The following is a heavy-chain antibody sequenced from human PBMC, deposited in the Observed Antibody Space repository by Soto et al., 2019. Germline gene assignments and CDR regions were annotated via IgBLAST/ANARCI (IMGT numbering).Heavy chain of an antibody. CDR1: GGSISSNY. CDR3: ARQGYDYTWGSYRPPGPFDY. D-gene: IGHD3-16*02. J-gene: IGHJ4*02. CDR2: IYYTGNT. V-gene: IGHV4-59*01. Sequence: SATLSLTCIVSGGSISSNYWSWIRQPPGKGLEWIGYIYYTGNTNYNPSLKSRVTISVDTSRNQFSLKLSSVTAADTAVYYCARQGYDYTWGSYRPPGPFDYWGQGTLVTVSS.